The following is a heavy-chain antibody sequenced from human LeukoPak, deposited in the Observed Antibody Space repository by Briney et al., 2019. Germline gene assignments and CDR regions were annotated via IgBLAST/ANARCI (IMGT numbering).Heavy chain of an antibody. CDR1: GYTFTGYY. CDR2: INPNSGGT. V-gene: IGHV1-2*02. CDR3: ARDYFYDSSDSPT. Sequence: ASVKVSCKASGYTFTGYYMHWVRQAPGQGLEWMGWINPNSGGTNYAQKFQGRVTMTRDTSISTAYMELSRLRSDDTAVYYCARDYFYDSSDSPTWGQGTLVTVSS. J-gene: IGHJ5*02. D-gene: IGHD3-22*01.